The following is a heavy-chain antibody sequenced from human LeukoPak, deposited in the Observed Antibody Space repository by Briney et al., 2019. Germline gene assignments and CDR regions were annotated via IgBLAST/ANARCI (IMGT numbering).Heavy chain of an antibody. J-gene: IGHJ4*02. CDR1: GFTFSSYA. V-gene: IGHV3-23*01. CDR2: ISGSGGST. D-gene: IGHD6-19*01. CDR3: AKEALYSSGWYGGSFFDY. Sequence: GGSLRLSCAASGFTFSSYAMSWVRQAPGKGLEWVSAISGSGGSTYYADSVKGRFTISRDNSKNTLYLQMNSLRAEDTAVYYCAKEALYSSGWYGGSFFDYWGQGTLVTVSS.